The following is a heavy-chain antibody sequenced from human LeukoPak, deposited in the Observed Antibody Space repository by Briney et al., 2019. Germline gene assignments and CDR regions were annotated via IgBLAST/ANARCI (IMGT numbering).Heavy chain of an antibody. CDR2: ISGSGGST. D-gene: IGHD3-10*01. J-gene: IGHJ4*02. CDR3: AKGRSSGSYYTLFDY. V-gene: IGHV3-23*01. Sequence: GGSLRLSCAASGFTFSSYAMSWARQAPGKGLEWVSAISGSGGSTYYADSVKGRFTISRDNSKSTLYLQMNSLRAEDTAVYYCAKGRSSGSYYTLFDYWGQGTLVTVSS. CDR1: GFTFSSYA.